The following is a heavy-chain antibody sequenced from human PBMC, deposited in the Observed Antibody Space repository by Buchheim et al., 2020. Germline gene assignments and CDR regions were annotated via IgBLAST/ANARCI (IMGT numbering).Heavy chain of an antibody. D-gene: IGHD6-6*01. J-gene: IGHJ6*02. CDR1: GYTFTSYG. CDR3: ARDHLYSSSSGWSVLGYYYYYGMDV. V-gene: IGHV1-18*01. CDR2: ISAYNGNT. Sequence: QVQLVQSGAEVKKPGASVKVSCKASGYTFTSYGISWVRQAPGQGLEWMGWISAYNGNTNYAQKLQGRVTMTTDTSTSTAYLELRSLRSDDTAVYYCARDHLYSSSSGWSVLGYYYYYGMDVWGQGTT.